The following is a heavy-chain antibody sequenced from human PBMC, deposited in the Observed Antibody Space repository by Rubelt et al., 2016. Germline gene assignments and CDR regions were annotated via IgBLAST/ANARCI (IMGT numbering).Heavy chain of an antibody. J-gene: IGHJ6*02. CDR2: INSDGSST. V-gene: IGHV3-74*01. Sequence: CAASGFTFSSSWMHWVRQAPGKGLVWVSRINSDGSSTSYADSVKGRFTISRDNAKNTLYLQMNSLRAEDTAVYYCARVYGSGSSFYYYYGMDVWGQGTTVTVSS. D-gene: IGHD3-10*01. CDR1: GFTFSSSW. CDR3: ARVYGSGSSFYYYYGMDV.